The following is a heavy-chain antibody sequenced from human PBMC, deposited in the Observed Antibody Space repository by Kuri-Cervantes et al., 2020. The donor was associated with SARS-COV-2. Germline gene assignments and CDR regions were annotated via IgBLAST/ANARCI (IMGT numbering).Heavy chain of an antibody. CDR3: TIGYCSSTGCYRPYYLDY. Sequence: GESLKISCTASGFTFGDCTMGWFRQAPGKGLEWVGFIRSKAYTGTTEYAASVKGRFTISRDDSKSIAYLQMNSLKTEDTAVYSCTIGYCSSTGCYRPYYLDYWGQGTLVTVSS. CDR1: GFTFGDCT. V-gene: IGHV3-49*03. D-gene: IGHD2-2*02. J-gene: IGHJ4*02. CDR2: IRSKAYTGTT.